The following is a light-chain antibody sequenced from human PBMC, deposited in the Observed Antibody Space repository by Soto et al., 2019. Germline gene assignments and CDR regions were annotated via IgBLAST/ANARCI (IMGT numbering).Light chain of an antibody. V-gene: IGKV3-20*01. Sequence: EIVMTQSPATLSVSPGERATLSCRASQSVSSRYLAWYQQKAGQAPRLLIYGASSRATGIPDRFSGNGSGTDFTLTISRLEPEDFAVYYCQQYGSSPPITFGGGTKVEIK. CDR1: QSVSSRY. J-gene: IGKJ4*01. CDR3: QQYGSSPPIT. CDR2: GAS.